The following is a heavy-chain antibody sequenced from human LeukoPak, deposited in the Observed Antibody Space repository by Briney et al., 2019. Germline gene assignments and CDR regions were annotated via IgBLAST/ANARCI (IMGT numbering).Heavy chain of an antibody. CDR1: AFTFSSYG. D-gene: IGHD2-8*01. CDR3: AKDRCSNGIGCYYYYMEV. V-gene: IGHV3-30*02. Sequence: PGGSLRLSCAASAFTFSSYGMHWVRQAPGKGLEWVAYIQYDRTNEQYAHSVKGRFRISRDNSNDILYLQMNNLRTEDTAVYYCAKDRCSNGIGCYYYYMEVWGKGTTVTISS. CDR2: IQYDRTNE. J-gene: IGHJ6*03.